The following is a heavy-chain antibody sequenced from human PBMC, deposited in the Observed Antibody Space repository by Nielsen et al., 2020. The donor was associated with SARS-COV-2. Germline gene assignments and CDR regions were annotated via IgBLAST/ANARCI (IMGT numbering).Heavy chain of an antibody. CDR3: ARDTGGNRDGSGFDY. CDR1: GFTFSDYY. D-gene: IGHD3-10*01. CDR2: ISSRGSTI. V-gene: IGHV3-11*04. J-gene: IGHJ4*02. Sequence: GGSLRLSCAASGFTFSDYYMSWIRQAPGKGREWFSYISSRGSTIYYADSVKGRFTISRDNAKNSLYLQMNSLRAEDTAVYYCARDTGGNRDGSGFDYWGQGTLVTVSS.